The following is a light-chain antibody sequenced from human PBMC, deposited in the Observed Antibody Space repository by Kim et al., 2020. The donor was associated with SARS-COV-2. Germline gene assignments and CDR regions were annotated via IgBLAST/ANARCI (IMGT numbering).Light chain of an antibody. CDR2: NNI. Sequence: QSVLTQPPSASGTPGQRVTTSCSGSDSNLGSNTVNWYQHLLGTAPKLLIYNNIQQPSGVPDRFSGSKPGASASLAISGLQSEDEADYYCATWGGIMNVYVYGTGTKVTVL. CDR1: DSNLGSNT. CDR3: ATWGGIMNVYV. V-gene: IGLV1-44*01. J-gene: IGLJ1*01.